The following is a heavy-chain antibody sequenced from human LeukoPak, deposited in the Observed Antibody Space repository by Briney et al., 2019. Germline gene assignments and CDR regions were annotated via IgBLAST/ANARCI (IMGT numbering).Heavy chain of an antibody. V-gene: IGHV3-30*03. Sequence: PGGSLRLSCAASGFTFSSYGMHWVRQAPGKGLEWVAVISYDGSNKYYADSVKGRFTISRDNSKNTLYLQMNSLRAEDTAVYYCVRDQMWSRDAFDIWGQGTMVTVSS. CDR3: VRDQMWSRDAFDI. J-gene: IGHJ3*02. D-gene: IGHD2-21*01. CDR2: ISYDGSNK. CDR1: GFTFSSYG.